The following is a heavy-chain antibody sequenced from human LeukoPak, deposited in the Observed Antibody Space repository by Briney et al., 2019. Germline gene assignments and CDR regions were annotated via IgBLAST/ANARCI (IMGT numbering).Heavy chain of an antibody. CDR1: GFTFSSYG. CDR2: ISYDGSNK. Sequence: PGRSPRLSCAASGFTFSSYGMHWVRQAPGKGLEWVAVISYDGSNKYYADSVKGRFTISRDDSKNTLYLQMNSLRAEDTAVYYCARDFSLQLFDYWGQGTLVTVFS. D-gene: IGHD5-24*01. CDR3: ARDFSLQLFDY. J-gene: IGHJ4*02. V-gene: IGHV3-30*03.